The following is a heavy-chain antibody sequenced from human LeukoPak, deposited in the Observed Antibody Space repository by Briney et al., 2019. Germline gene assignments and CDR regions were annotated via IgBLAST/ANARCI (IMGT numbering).Heavy chain of an antibody. CDR1: GFTFSSYG. Sequence: PGGSLRLSCAASGFTFSSYGMSWVRQAPGKGLEWVSAISDSGGSTYYADSVKGRFTISRDNSKNTLYLQMNSLRAEDTAVYYCARGQHPSGYWYFDLWGRGTLVTVSS. D-gene: IGHD2-2*01. CDR3: ARGQHPSGYWYFDL. V-gene: IGHV3-23*01. J-gene: IGHJ2*01. CDR2: ISDSGGST.